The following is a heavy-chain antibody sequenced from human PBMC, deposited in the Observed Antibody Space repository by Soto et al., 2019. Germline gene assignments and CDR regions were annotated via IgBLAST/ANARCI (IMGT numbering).Heavy chain of an antibody. D-gene: IGHD2-21*01. CDR2: MNPNSGNT. J-gene: IGHJ5*02. CDR1: GYTFTTSD. CDR3: ASVFGRINL. V-gene: IGHV1-8*01. Sequence: QVQLVQSGAEVKKPGASVKVSCRASGYTFTTSDINWVRQATGQGLEWMGWMNPNSGNTGYAQKFQGRLTMTRDTAITTAYRELSSLTTEATAVSYCASVFGRINLWGQGTLVTVSS.